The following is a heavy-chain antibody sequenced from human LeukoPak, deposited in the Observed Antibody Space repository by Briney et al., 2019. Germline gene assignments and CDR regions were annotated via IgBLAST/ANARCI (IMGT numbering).Heavy chain of an antibody. CDR3: ALIAPSYYYDSSAPLDY. CDR2: IDWDDDK. D-gene: IGHD3-22*01. Sequence: SGPTLVKPTQTLTLTCTFSGFSRNTPGMRMGWIRRPPGKALEWLSRIDWDDDKFYSTSLKPRLTISKDSSRNQVVLTMTNMDPVDTSTYYCALIAPSYYYDSSAPLDYWGQGTLVTVSS. V-gene: IGHV2-70*04. CDR1: GFSRNTPGMR. J-gene: IGHJ4*02.